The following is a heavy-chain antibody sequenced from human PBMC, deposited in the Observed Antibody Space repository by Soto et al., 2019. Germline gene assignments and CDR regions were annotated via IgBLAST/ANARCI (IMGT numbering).Heavy chain of an antibody. Sequence: QVQLVQSGAEVKKPGASVKVSCKASGYTFTSYDINWVRQAAGQGLEWMGWMNPNSGNTGYAQKFQGRVTMTRNTSISTDYMELSSLISENTAVYYCASGSRVGGGWFDPWGQGTLVTVSS. J-gene: IGHJ5*02. CDR3: ASGSRVGGGWFDP. CDR2: MNPNSGNT. CDR1: GYTFTSYD. D-gene: IGHD3-16*01. V-gene: IGHV1-8*01.